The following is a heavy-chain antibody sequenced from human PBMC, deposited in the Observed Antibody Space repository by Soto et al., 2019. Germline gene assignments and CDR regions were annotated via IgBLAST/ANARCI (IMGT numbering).Heavy chain of an antibody. CDR1: GGSISSGGYY. CDR3: ARDHGASNYDHYYHFGGDV. D-gene: IGHD1-7*01. CDR2: IYYSGST. J-gene: IGHJ6*02. Sequence: SETLSLTCTVSGGSISSGGYYWSWIRQHPXKGLEWIGYIYYSGSTYYNPSLKSRVTISVDTSKNQFSLKLSYVTAADTAVYYCARDHGASNYDHYYHFGGDVWGQGSTVTVSS. V-gene: IGHV4-31*03.